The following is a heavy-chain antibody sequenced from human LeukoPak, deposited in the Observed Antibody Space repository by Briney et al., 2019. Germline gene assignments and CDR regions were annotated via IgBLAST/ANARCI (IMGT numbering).Heavy chain of an antibody. CDR3: ARSQYLPLDIFDI. V-gene: IGHV3-7*01. D-gene: IGHD2-15*01. CDR2: IKKDGSEM. Sequence: GGSLRLSCAASGFTFSNYWMSWVRQAPGKGLEWVANIKKDGSEMSYMDSVKGRFTISRDNAKNSLFLQMNSLSAEDTAMYYCARSQYLPLDIFDIWGQATMVTVSS. CDR1: GFTFSNYW. J-gene: IGHJ3*02.